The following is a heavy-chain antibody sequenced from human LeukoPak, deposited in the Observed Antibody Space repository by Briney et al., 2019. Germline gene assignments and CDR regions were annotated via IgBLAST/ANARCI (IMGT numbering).Heavy chain of an antibody. J-gene: IGHJ4*02. D-gene: IGHD3-10*01. CDR2: ISAYNGNT. V-gene: IGHV1-18*01. CDR3: ARDYYGSGSYYKYYFDY. Sequence: ASVKVSCKASGCTFTSYGISWVRQAPGQALEWMGWISAYNGNTNYAPKLQGRVTMTTDTSTSTAYMELRSLRSDDTAVYYCARDYYGSGSYYKYYFDYWGQGTLVTVSS. CDR1: GCTFTSYG.